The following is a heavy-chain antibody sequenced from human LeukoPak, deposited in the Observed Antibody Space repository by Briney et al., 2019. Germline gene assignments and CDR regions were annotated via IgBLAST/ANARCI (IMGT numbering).Heavy chain of an antibody. CDR3: ATISGGIAAAGQNWFDP. Sequence: PGGSLRLSCAASGFTFSSYSMNWVRQAPGKGLEWVSSISSSSSYIYYADSVKGRFTISRDNAKNSLYLQMNSLRAKDTAVYYCATISGGIAAAGQNWFDPWGQGTLVTVSS. V-gene: IGHV3-21*01. D-gene: IGHD6-13*01. CDR1: GFTFSSYS. J-gene: IGHJ5*02. CDR2: ISSSSSYI.